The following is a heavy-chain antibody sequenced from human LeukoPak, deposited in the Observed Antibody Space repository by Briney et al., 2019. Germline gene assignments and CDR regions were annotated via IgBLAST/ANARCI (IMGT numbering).Heavy chain of an antibody. CDR2: IVPILGTA. V-gene: IGHV1-69*13. CDR1: GGTFSSYA. Sequence: GASVKVSCKASGGTFSSYAISWVRQAPGQGLEWMGGIVPILGTANYAQKFQGRVTITADESTSTAYMELSSLRSEDTAVYYCARASQWLVPEGRWFDPWSEGTLVTVSS. D-gene: IGHD6-19*01. CDR3: ARASQWLVPEGRWFDP. J-gene: IGHJ5*02.